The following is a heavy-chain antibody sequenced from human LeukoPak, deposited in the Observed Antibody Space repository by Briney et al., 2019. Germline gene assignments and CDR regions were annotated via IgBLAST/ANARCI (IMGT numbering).Heavy chain of an antibody. CDR3: AKWHEKLLAFDS. V-gene: IGHV4-61*01. J-gene: IGHJ4*02. Sequence: SETLSLTCIVSGGSVSSGSYYWNWIRQPPGKGLQWIGYVYYSGSTNYNPSLKSRVTISLDTSKNQFSLKLNSVTAADTAVYYCAKWHEKLLAFDSWGQGTLVTVSS. CDR2: VYYSGST. CDR1: GGSVSSGSYY. D-gene: IGHD1-7*01.